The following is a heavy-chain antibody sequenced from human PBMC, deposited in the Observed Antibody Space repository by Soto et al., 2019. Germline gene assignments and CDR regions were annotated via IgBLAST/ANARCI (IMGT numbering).Heavy chain of an antibody. CDR1: GFTFSGSA. Sequence: EVQLVESGGGLVQPGGSLKLSCAASGFTFSGSAMHWVRQASGKGLEWVGRIRSKANSYATAYAASVKGRFTISRDDSKNTAYLQMNSLKTEDTAVYYCTSRYCSGVSCHTYYYYGMDVWGQGTTVTVSS. V-gene: IGHV3-73*02. CDR3: TSRYCSGVSCHTYYYYGMDV. D-gene: IGHD2-15*01. J-gene: IGHJ6*02. CDR2: IRSKANSYAT.